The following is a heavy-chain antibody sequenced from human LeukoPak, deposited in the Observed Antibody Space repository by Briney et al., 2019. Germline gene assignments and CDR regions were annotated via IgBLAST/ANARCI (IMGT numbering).Heavy chain of an antibody. CDR1: GFTFTHYA. CDR3: AKGHGDWGGNYLDH. D-gene: IGHD4-17*01. J-gene: IGHJ4*02. CDR2: ISASGSTI. V-gene: IGHV3-23*01. Sequence: GGSLRLSCIASGFTFTHYAMTWVRQAPGNGLEWVSDISASGSTIHYADSVKGRFTVSRDNSKNTVFLEMISLRVEDTALYHCAKGHGDWGGNYLDHWGQGAQVTVSS.